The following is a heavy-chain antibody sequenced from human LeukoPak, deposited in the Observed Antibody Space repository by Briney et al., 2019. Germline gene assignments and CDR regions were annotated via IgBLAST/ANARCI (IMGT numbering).Heavy chain of an antibody. CDR1: GYTLTELS. Sequence: ASVKVSCTVSGYTLTELSMHWVRRAPGKGLEWMGGFGPEDGETIYAQKFQGRVTMTEDTSTDTAYMELSSLRSEDTAVYYSATDYRSGSYFWFDPWGQGTLVTVSS. V-gene: IGHV1-24*01. D-gene: IGHD3-10*01. CDR2: FGPEDGET. J-gene: IGHJ5*02. CDR3: ATDYRSGSYFWFDP.